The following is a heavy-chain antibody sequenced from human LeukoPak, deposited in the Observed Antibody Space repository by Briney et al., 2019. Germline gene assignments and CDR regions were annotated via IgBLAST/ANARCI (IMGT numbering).Heavy chain of an antibody. CDR1: GGSFSGYY. V-gene: IGHV4-34*01. CDR2: INHSGST. J-gene: IGHJ5*02. D-gene: IGHD6-13*01. CDR3: ARDSRSWPRGWFDP. Sequence: SETLSLTCAVYGGSFSGYYWSWIRQPPGKGLEWIGEINHSGSTNHNPSLKSRVTISVDTSKNQFSLKLSSVTAADTAVYYCARDSRSWPRGWFDPWGQGTLVTVSS.